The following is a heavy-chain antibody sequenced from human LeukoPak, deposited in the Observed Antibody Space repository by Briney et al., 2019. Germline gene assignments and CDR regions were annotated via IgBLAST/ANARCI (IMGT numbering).Heavy chain of an antibody. J-gene: IGHJ4*02. D-gene: IGHD3-10*01. CDR3: ARDYSGAGDYYFDY. V-gene: IGHV3-21*05. Sequence: GGSLRLSCAASGFTFSSYEMNWVRQAPGKGLEWVSYISSSSSYIYYADSVKGRFTISRDNAKNSLYLQMNSLRAEDTAVYYCARDYSGAGDYYFDYWGQGTLVTVSS. CDR2: ISSSSSYI. CDR1: GFTFSSYE.